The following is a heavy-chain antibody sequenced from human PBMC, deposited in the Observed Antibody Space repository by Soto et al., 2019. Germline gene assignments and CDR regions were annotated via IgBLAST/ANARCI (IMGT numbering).Heavy chain of an antibody. V-gene: IGHV1-69*01. CDR3: AREAKLYSSTTLCYYYGMNV. CDR1: GGTFSSYA. CDR2: IIPIFGTA. D-gene: IGHD5-18*01. Sequence: GASAKVSCNASGGTFSSYAISWVRQAPGQGVEWMGGIIPIFGTANYAQKFQGRVTITADESTSTAYMELSSLRSEDTAVYYCAREAKLYSSTTLCYYYGMNVWGQGTTGTV. J-gene: IGHJ6*02.